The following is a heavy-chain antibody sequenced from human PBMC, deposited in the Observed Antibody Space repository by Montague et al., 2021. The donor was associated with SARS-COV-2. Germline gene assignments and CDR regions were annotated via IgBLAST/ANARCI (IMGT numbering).Heavy chain of an antibody. J-gene: IGHJ4*02. CDR3: VATYNGNWYYFDY. Sequence: SETLSLTCSVSGGSFSSGDSYWGWLRQAPGKGLEWIGDLHYAGSAYYNPSLRSRVTISADTSKNQFSLKLNSVTAADTAVYYCVATYNGNWYYFDYWDQGALGTVSS. CDR2: LHYAGSA. D-gene: IGHD6-13*01. CDR1: GGSFSSGDSY. V-gene: IGHV4-39*01.